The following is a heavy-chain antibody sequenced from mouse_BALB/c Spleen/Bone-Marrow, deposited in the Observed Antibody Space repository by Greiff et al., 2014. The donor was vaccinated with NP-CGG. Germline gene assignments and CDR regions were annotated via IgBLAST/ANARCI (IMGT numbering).Heavy chain of an antibody. CDR2: IHYSGIT. Sequence: EVQRLESGPDLVKPSQSLSLTCTVTGYSITSYYSWHWIRQFPGNKLEWMGYIHYSGITVYNPSLKSRISITRDTSNNQFFLQLNSVTTEDTATYYCARFAGTPYTMDYWGQGTSVTVSS. CDR3: ARFAGTPYTMDY. CDR1: GYSITSYYS. J-gene: IGHJ4*01. V-gene: IGHV3-1*02. D-gene: IGHD4-1*01.